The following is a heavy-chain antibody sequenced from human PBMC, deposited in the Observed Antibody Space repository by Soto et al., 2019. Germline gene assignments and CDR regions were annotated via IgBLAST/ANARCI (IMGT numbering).Heavy chain of an antibody. Sequence: GGSLRLSCAASGFTFSDYWMSWVRQTPGKGLEWVGNIHLDGSEKYYAGFVKGRFTFSRDNSKNTLFLQMNNLRAEDTAVYYCAGGSWSRGFFDYWGQGTLVTVSS. D-gene: IGHD6-13*01. CDR2: IHLDGSEK. V-gene: IGHV3-7*02. CDR3: AGGSWSRGFFDY. J-gene: IGHJ4*02. CDR1: GFTFSDYW.